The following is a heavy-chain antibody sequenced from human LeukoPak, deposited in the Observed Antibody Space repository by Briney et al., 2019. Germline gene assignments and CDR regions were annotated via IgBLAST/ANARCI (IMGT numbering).Heavy chain of an antibody. CDR3: TRGSGGRRDN. Sequence: ASVKVSCKSSGHILTHCAINALRQATGQGLEWMGWMNPNSGNTGYGQSFQGRITMTRDISIGTAYMEMSNLTSEDTYIYYCTRGSGGRRDNWGQGTLVTVSA. V-gene: IGHV1-8*02. D-gene: IGHD4-23*01. J-gene: IGHJ4*02. CDR2: MNPNSGNT. CDR1: GHILTHCA.